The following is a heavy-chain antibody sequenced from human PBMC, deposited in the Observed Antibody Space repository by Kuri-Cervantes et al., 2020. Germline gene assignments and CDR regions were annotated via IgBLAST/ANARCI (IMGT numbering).Heavy chain of an antibody. J-gene: IGHJ4*02. CDR2: INQDESEK. V-gene: IGHV3-7*01. CDR1: GFTFSTYW. D-gene: IGHD2-21*01. Sequence: GGSLRLSCAISGFTFSTYWMTWVRQAPGKGLEWVANINQDESEKYYVESVKGRFTISRDNAKNSLYLQMNSLRAEDTAVYYCARDVRCIKNAYCGGDDYWGQGTLVTVSS. CDR3: ARDVRCIKNAYCGGDDY.